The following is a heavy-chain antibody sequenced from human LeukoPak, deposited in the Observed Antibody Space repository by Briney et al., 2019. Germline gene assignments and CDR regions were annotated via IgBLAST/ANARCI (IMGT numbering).Heavy chain of an antibody. CDR1: GGSISSYY. CDR3: ARGMSGYSYGYEECYFDY. V-gene: IGHV4-59*01. CDR2: INYSGST. D-gene: IGHD5-18*01. Sequence: SETLSLTCTVSGGSISSYYWSWIRQPPGKGLEWIGYINYSGSTNYNPSLKSRVTISVDTSKNQFSLKLSSVTAADTAVYYCARGMSGYSYGYEECYFDYWGQGTLVIVSS. J-gene: IGHJ4*02.